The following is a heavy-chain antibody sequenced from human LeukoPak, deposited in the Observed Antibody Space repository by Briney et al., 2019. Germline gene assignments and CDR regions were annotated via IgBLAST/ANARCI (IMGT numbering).Heavy chain of an antibody. Sequence: PSETLSLTCAVSGDSLNTNTWWSWVRQPPGKGLEWIGYIYYSGSTNYNPSLKSRVTISVDPSKNQFSLKLSSVTAADTAVYYCARDNRYYDILTGHSPSNRFDLWGQGTLVTVSS. CDR2: IYYSGST. J-gene: IGHJ5*02. CDR3: ARDNRYYDILTGHSPSNRFDL. CDR1: GDSLNTNTW. V-gene: IGHV4-4*02. D-gene: IGHD3-9*01.